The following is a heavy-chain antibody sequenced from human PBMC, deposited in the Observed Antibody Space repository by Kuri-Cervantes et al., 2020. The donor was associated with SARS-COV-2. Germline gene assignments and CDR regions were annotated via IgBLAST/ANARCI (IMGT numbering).Heavy chain of an antibody. D-gene: IGHD6-19*01. CDR2: IYSGGST. Sequence: GGSLRLSCVASGFTVSSNYMSWVRQAPGKGLEWVSVIYSGGSTYYVDSVKGRFTISRDNSKNTLYLQMNSLRAEDTAVYYCARSIIAVAGFGGRDYWGQGTLVTVSS. V-gene: IGHV3-53*01. J-gene: IGHJ4*02. CDR1: GFTVSSNY. CDR3: ARSIIAVAGFGGRDY.